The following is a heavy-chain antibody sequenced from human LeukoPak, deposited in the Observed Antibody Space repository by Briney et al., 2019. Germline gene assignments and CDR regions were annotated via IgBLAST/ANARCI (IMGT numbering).Heavy chain of an antibody. V-gene: IGHV3-30*04. CDR1: GFTFSSYA. D-gene: IGHD2/OR15-2a*01. CDR2: ISYDGKSK. J-gene: IGHJ6*02. Sequence: GGSLRLSCAASGFTFSSYAMHWVRQAPGKGLEWVALISYDGKSKPYTDSVKGRFTISRGNSRNTLDLQMNSLRVEDTAVYYCARGDSINYYYGMDVWGQGTTVTVSS. CDR3: ARGDSINYYYGMDV.